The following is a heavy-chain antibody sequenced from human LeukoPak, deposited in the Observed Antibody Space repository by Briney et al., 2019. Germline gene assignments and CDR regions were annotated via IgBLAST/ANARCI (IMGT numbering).Heavy chain of an antibody. V-gene: IGHV3-74*01. CDR1: GFTFSTYW. CDR2: IRSDGIST. J-gene: IGHJ5*02. CDR3: ARDRDYGGNWFDP. D-gene: IGHD4-23*01. Sequence: PGGSLRLSCVASGFTFSTYWMHWVRQAPGKGLVWVSRIRSDGISTGYADSVKGRFTISRDNAKNTLYLQRNSLRAEDTAVYYCARDRDYGGNWFDPWGQGTLVTVSS.